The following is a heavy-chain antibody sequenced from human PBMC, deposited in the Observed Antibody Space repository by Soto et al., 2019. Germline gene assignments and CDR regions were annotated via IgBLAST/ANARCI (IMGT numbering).Heavy chain of an antibody. CDR3: ARGYYDILTGYYYPRAYFDY. CDR2: IYYSGST. V-gene: IGHV4-59*08. Sequence: SETLSLTCTVSGGSISSYYWSWIRQPPGKGLEWIGYIYYSGSTNYNPSLKSRVTISVDTSKNQFSLKLSSVTAADTAVYYCARGYYDILTGYYYPRAYFDYWGQGTLVTVSS. D-gene: IGHD3-9*01. CDR1: GGSISSYY. J-gene: IGHJ4*02.